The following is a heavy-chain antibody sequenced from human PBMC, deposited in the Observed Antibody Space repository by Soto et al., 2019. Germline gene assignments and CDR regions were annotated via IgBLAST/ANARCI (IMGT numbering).Heavy chain of an antibody. CDR1: GFMFSDYA. J-gene: IGHJ5*02. CDR2: LLRPGRST. Sequence: LRLSCAASGFMFSDYAMTWARQAPGKELEWVSGLLRPGRSTYYADSVKGRFTISGDTSANTVYLQMDSLRAEDTAVYYCAKDAIANDGIWLMDSWGQGTVVTVSS. V-gene: IGHV3-23*01. D-gene: IGHD3-16*01. CDR3: AKDAIANDGIWLMDS.